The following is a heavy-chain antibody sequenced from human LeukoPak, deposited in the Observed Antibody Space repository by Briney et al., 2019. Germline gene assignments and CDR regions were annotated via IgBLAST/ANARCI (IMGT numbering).Heavy chain of an antibody. CDR2: ISGSGGST. J-gene: IGHJ4*02. CDR1: GFTFSSYA. CDR3: AKDVVVVAATGVFDY. Sequence: SGGSLRLSCAASGFTFSSYAMSWVRQAPGKGLEWVSAISGSGGSTYYADSVKGRFTISRDNSKNTLYLQMNSLRAEDTAVYYCAKDVVVVAATGVFDYWGQGTLVTVSS. D-gene: IGHD2-15*01. V-gene: IGHV3-23*01.